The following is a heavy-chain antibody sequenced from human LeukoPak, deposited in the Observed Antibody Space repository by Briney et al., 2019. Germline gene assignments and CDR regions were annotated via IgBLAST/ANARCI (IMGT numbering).Heavy chain of an antibody. Sequence: GGSLRLSCAASGFTFTNYAMHWVRQTPGKGLEWMALISSDGSKNIYADPVKGRFTVSRDNSKNTLYLQMDSLRAEDTAVYYCVKGQVQTTMSYSVDYWGQGALVTVSS. D-gene: IGHD1-1*01. J-gene: IGHJ4*02. CDR3: VKGQVQTTMSYSVDY. CDR2: ISSDGSKN. CDR1: GFTFTNYA. V-gene: IGHV3-30*18.